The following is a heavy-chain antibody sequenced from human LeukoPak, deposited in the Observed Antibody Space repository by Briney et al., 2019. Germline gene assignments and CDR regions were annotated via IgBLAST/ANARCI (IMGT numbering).Heavy chain of an antibody. CDR3: ARAGDVGAVDS. D-gene: IGHD1-26*01. V-gene: IGHV3-7*01. J-gene: IGHJ4*02. CDR2: INQGGSEK. Sequence: GGSLRLSCAASGFSFSDYWMSWVRLPPGKGLEWVANINQGGSEKYYVDSVKGRFTISRDNAKNSLYLQMNSLRVDDTAAFYCARAGDVGAVDSWGQGTLVTVSS. CDR1: GFSFSDYW.